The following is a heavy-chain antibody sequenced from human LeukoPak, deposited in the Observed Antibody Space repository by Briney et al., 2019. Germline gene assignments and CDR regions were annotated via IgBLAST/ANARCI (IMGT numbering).Heavy chain of an antibody. V-gene: IGHV3-21*01. CDR2: ISSSSSYI. D-gene: IGHD3-10*01. Sequence: GGSLRLSCAASGFTFSSYSMNWVRQAPGKGLEWVSSISSSSSYIYYADSVKGRFTISRDNAKNSPYLQMNSLRAEDTAVYYCARGHPYYGSGSHDYWGQGTLVTVSS. CDR1: GFTFSSYS. J-gene: IGHJ4*02. CDR3: ARGHPYYGSGSHDY.